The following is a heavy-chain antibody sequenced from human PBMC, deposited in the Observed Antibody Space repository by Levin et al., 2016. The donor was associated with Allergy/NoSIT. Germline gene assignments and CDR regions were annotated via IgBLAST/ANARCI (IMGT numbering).Heavy chain of an antibody. Sequence: ASVKVSCKASGYTFTGYYMHWVRQAPGQGLEWMGWINPNSGGTNYAQKFQGRVIMTRDTSISTAYIELSRLTSDDTAVYYCARDEGVVVPAWAHYWGQGTLVTVSS. J-gene: IGHJ4*02. D-gene: IGHD2-2*01. CDR3: ARDEGVVVPAWAHY. V-gene: IGHV1-2*02. CDR2: INPNSGGT. CDR1: GYTFTGYY.